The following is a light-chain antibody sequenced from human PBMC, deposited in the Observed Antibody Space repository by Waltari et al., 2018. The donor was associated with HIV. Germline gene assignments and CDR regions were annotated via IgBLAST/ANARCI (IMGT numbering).Light chain of an antibody. Sequence: DIVMTQSPLSLPVTPGESASISCRSSQSLLHSNGYNYLDWYLQKPGQSPQLLIYLGSNRASGVPDRFSGSGSGTDFTLKISRVEAEDVGVYYCMQALQTPWTFGQGTRWKSN. V-gene: IGKV2-28*01. CDR3: MQALQTPWT. J-gene: IGKJ1*01. CDR2: LGS. CDR1: QSLLHSNGYNY.